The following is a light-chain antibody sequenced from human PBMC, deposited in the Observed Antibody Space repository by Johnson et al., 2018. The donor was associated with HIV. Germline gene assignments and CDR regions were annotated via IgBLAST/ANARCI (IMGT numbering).Light chain of an antibody. Sequence: QSVLTQPPSVSAAPGQRVTISCSGSSSNIGDNFVSWYQQFPGAAPKLLIFENYKRPSGIPDRFSGSRSGTSATLGITGLQTGDEADYSCGTWDSSLRVGFFGTGTKVTVL. CDR1: SSNIGDNF. V-gene: IGLV1-51*02. J-gene: IGLJ1*01. CDR3: GTWDSSLRVGF. CDR2: ENY.